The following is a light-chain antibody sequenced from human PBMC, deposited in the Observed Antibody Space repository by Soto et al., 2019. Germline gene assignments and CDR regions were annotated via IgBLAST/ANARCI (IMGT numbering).Light chain of an antibody. CDR3: SSYKTSSTVVV. Sequence: QSVLTQHASVSGSPGQSITISCTGTSSDSGGYNYVSWYQQYPGKAPKLMIFGVSDRPSGVSNRFSGSKSGTTASLTISGLQSEDEADYYCSSYKTSSTVVVFGGGTKVTVL. CDR1: SSDSGGYNY. J-gene: IGLJ2*01. CDR2: GVS. V-gene: IGLV2-14*01.